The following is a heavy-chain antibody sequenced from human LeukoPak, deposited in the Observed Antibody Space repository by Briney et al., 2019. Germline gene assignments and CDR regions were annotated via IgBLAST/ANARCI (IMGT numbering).Heavy chain of an antibody. CDR3: ARAACSSTSCYRD. CDR1: GFTFSSYG. CDR2: ISYDGSKK. Sequence: GGSLRLSCAAPGFTFSSYGMHWVRQAPGKGLEWMAVISYDGSKKYYADSVKGRFTISRDNSKNTLYLQMNSLRAEDTAVYYCARAACSSTSCYRDWGQGTLVTVSS. V-gene: IGHV3-30*03. D-gene: IGHD2-2*01. J-gene: IGHJ4*02.